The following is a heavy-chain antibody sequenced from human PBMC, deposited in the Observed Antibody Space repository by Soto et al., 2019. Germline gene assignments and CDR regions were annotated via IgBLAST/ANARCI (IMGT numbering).Heavy chain of an antibody. J-gene: IGHJ4*02. V-gene: IGHV1-3*05. D-gene: IGHD4-17*01. CDR1: GYTFTSYA. CDR3: AGFDAVTLDY. CDR2: INAGNGNT. Sequence: QVQLVQSGAEEKKPGASVKVSCKASGYTFTSYAMHWVRQAPGQRLEWMGWINAGNGNTKYSRKFQGRVTITRDTSASTAYMELSSLRSEDTAVYYCAGFDAVTLDYWGQGTLVTVSS.